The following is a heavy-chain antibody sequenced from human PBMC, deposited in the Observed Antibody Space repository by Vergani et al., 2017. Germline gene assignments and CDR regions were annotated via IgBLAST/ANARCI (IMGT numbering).Heavy chain of an antibody. D-gene: IGHD5-24*01. CDR2: ISPYNHKT. CDR1: GYSFVNDR. Sequence: QAQLGQSDSEVKKPGDSVTLSCKTSGYSFVNDRINWVRQAPGQGLEWMGWISPYNHKTLYSQKVEGRVTMTSDTSSSTVFLELRRLTSDDTAIYYCARSQMATNDFDLWGRGTLVTVSS. V-gene: IGHV1-18*04. CDR3: ARSQMATNDFDL. J-gene: IGHJ4*02.